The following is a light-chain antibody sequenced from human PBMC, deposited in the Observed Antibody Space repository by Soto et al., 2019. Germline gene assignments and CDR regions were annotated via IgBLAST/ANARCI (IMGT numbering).Light chain of an antibody. CDR1: QSVSSK. Sequence: EIVLTQSPATLSVSPGERATLSCRASQSVSSKLGWYQEKPGQAPRLLIYGASARATGIPARFSGSGSGTEFTLTISSLQSEDVAVYYCQQYNKWPWTFGQGTKVDIK. CDR2: GAS. V-gene: IGKV3-15*01. J-gene: IGKJ1*01. CDR3: QQYNKWPWT.